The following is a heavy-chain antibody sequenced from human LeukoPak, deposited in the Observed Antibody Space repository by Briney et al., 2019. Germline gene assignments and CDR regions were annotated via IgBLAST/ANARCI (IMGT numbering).Heavy chain of an antibody. J-gene: IGHJ4*02. CDR1: GFIFDDYG. D-gene: IGHD2-2*02. V-gene: IGHV3-20*04. Sequence: GGSLRLSCAASGFIFDDYGMSWVRQVPGKGLEWISGINWNGGRTGYADSVKGRFTISRDNAKNSLYLQMNSLRAEDTALYYCARVRSCSSTSCYIGFDYWGQGTLVTVSS. CDR3: ARVRSCSSTSCYIGFDY. CDR2: INWNGGRT.